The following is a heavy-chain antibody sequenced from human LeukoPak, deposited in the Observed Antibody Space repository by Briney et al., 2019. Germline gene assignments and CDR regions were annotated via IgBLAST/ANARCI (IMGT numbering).Heavy chain of an antibody. Sequence: GGSLRLSCAASGFTFSDHYMDWVRQAPGKGLEWVSSISSSSSYIYYADSVKGRFTISRDNAKNSLYLQMNSLRAEDTAVYYCARALGREQQPPFDYWGQGTLVTVSS. V-gene: IGHV3-21*01. D-gene: IGHD6-13*01. J-gene: IGHJ4*02. CDR3: ARALGREQQPPFDY. CDR1: GFTFSDHY. CDR2: ISSSSSYI.